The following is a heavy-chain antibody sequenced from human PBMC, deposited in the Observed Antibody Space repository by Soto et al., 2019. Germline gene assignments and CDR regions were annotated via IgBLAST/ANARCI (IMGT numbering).Heavy chain of an antibody. D-gene: IGHD5-18*01. CDR3: VREVSIGYGHAIDX. V-gene: IGHV4-59*01. CDR1: VVSISSYY. J-gene: IGHJ5*02. Sequence: PSETLSLTCAVSVVSISSYYWSWIRQPPGKGLEWIVYNYYSGTTNYNPSLKSRVTISVDTSKNQFFLRLTSVTAADTAVYYCVREVSIGYGHAIDXWGPGTLVTVSX. CDR2: NYYSGTT.